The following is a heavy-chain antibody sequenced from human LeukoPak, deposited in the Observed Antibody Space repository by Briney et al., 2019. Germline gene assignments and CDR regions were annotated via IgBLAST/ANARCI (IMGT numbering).Heavy chain of an antibody. V-gene: IGHV3-21*01. Sequence: GGSLRLSCAASGFTFSSYSMNWVRQAPGKGLEWVSSISSSSSYIYYADSVKGRFTISRDNAKNSLYLQVNSLRAEDTAVYYCARVDQRDAYNLNYFDYWGQGTLVTVSS. CDR2: ISSSSSYI. CDR1: GFTFSSYS. CDR3: ARVDQRDAYNLNYFDY. J-gene: IGHJ4*02. D-gene: IGHD5-24*01.